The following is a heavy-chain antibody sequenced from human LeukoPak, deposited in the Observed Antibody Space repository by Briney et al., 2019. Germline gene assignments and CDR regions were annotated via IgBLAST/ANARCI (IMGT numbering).Heavy chain of an antibody. Sequence: SETLSLTCSVSGDSMTNNYWSWIRQPPGKGLEWIGYVSYRGSTDYNASLKGRVTVSLDTSRSQFSLQVNSVTAADTAVYYCARVGSGSSYYFDSWGQGTLVTVSS. D-gene: IGHD3-10*01. V-gene: IGHV4-59*01. CDR2: VSYRGST. CDR3: ARVGSGSSYYFDS. J-gene: IGHJ4*02. CDR1: GDSMTNNY.